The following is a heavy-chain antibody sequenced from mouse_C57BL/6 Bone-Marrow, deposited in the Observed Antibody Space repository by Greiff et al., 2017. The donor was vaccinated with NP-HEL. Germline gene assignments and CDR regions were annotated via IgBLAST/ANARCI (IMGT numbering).Heavy chain of an antibody. CDR2: ISSGGDYI. CDR3: TRETPPYYYGSSYWYFDV. D-gene: IGHD1-1*01. J-gene: IGHJ1*03. Sequence: EVKLMESGEGLVKPGGSLKLSCAASGFTFSSYAMSWVRQTPEKRLEWVAYISSGGDYIYYADTVKGRFTISRDNARNTLYLQMSSLKSEDTAMYYCTRETPPYYYGSSYWYFDVWGTGTTVTVSS. CDR1: GFTFSSYA. V-gene: IGHV5-9-1*02.